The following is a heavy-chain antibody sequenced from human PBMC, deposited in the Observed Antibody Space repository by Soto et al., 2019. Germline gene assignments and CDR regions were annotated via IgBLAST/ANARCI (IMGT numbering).Heavy chain of an antibody. CDR2: ISGSGGST. J-gene: IGHJ4*02. CDR3: AKDGYEQQLVPYYFDY. CDR1: GFTFISYA. V-gene: IGHV3-23*01. D-gene: IGHD6-13*01. Sequence: PWGSLRLSCAASGFTFISYAIICFRHSPFKWLEWVSAISGSGGSTYYADSVKGRFTISRDNSKNTLYLQMNSLRAEDTAVYYCAKDGYEQQLVPYYFDYWGQGTLVTVSS.